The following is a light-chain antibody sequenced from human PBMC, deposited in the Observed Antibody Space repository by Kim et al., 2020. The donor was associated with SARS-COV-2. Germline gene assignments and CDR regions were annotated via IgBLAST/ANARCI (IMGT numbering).Light chain of an antibody. V-gene: IGLV3-10*01. J-gene: IGLJ3*02. CDR1: ALPEKF. Sequence: SYELTQPPSVSVSPGQTARITCSGDALPEKFAYWYQQKSGQAPVLVIYEDRKRPSGIPERFSGSSSGTMATLTISGAQVEDEADFYCYSTDSGGTPLFGGGTQLTVL. CDR3: YSTDSGGTPL. CDR2: EDR.